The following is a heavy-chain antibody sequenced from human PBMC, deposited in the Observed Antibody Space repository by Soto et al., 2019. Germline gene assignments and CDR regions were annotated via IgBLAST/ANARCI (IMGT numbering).Heavy chain of an antibody. CDR2: ISYDGSNK. CDR3: AKAYYDFWSGYSHYYYYYGMDV. Sequence: GGSLRLSCAASGFTFSSYGMHWVRQAPGKGLEWVAVISYDGSNKYYADSVKGRFTISRDNSKNTLYLQMNSLRAEDTAVYYCAKAYYDFWSGYSHYYYYYGMDVWGQGTTVTVSS. V-gene: IGHV3-30*18. J-gene: IGHJ6*02. D-gene: IGHD3-3*01. CDR1: GFTFSSYG.